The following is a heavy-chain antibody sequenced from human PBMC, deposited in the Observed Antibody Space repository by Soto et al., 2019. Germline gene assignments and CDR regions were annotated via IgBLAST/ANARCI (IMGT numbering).Heavy chain of an antibody. D-gene: IGHD1-7*01. V-gene: IGHV3-13*05. CDR3: ARGRAITGTSYGMDV. J-gene: IGHJ6*02. CDR1: GFTFSSYD. CDR2: IGTAGDP. Sequence: PGGSLRLACAASGFTFSSYDMHWVRQATGKGLEWVSAIGTAGDPYYPGSVKGRFTISRENAKNSLYLQMNSLRAGDTAVYYCARGRAITGTSYGMDVWGQGTTVTVSS.